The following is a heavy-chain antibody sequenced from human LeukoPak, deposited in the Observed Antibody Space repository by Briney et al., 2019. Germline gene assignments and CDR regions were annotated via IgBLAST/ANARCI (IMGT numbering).Heavy chain of an antibody. CDR3: TTKVIRGNSGDDYDD. V-gene: IGHV3-30*03. CDR1: GVSFRIYG. D-gene: IGHD5-12*01. CDR2: ISSDGNDK. J-gene: IGHJ4*02. Sequence: GGSLRLSCAASGVSFRIYGMHWVRQAPGKGLEWVALISSDGNDKLYGDSVKGRFTISRDDSKSTLYLQMNSLRVEDTAVYYCTTKVIRGNSGDDYDDWGQGTLVTVSS.